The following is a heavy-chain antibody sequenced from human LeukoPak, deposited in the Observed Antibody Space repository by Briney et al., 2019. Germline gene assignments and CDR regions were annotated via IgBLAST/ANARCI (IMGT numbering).Heavy chain of an antibody. V-gene: IGHV5-51*01. J-gene: IGHJ6*02. CDR2: IYPSDSDT. CDR1: GYSFSSYW. CDR3: ATATRCGGDCYNRYYGMDV. Sequence: GESLKISCKGSGYSFSSYWSGWVRQMPGKGLEWMGEIYPSDSDTRNSPSFQGQVIFSADKSISTAYLQWSSLKASDIARYYCATATRCGGDCYNRYYGMDVWGQGTTVTVSS. D-gene: IGHD2-21*02.